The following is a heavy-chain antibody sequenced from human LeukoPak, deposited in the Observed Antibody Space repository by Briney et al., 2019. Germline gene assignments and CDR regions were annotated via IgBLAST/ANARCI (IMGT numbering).Heavy chain of an antibody. J-gene: IGHJ4*02. V-gene: IGHV4-4*02. CDR3: ASGLYYYGSKAWYFDY. CDR1: GGSISSDIW. CDR2: IYHSGSA. Sequence: SGTLSLTCAVSGGSISSDIWWSWVRQPPGKGLEWIGEIYHSGSANYNPSLRSRVTMSVDKSKNQFSLKLSSVTAADTAVYYCASGLYYYGSKAWYFDYWGQGTLVTVSS. D-gene: IGHD3-10*01.